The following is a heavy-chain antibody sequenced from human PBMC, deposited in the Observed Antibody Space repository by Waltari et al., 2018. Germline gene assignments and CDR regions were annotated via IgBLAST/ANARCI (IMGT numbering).Heavy chain of an antibody. Sequence: QVQLQESGPGLVKPSETLSLTCAVSGYSISSGYYWGWIRQPPGKGLEWIGSIYHSGSTYYNPSLKRRVTISVDTYKNQCSVKLSSVTAADTAVYYCAREIAALNNFDYWGQGTLVTVSS. CDR1: GYSISSGYY. CDR3: AREIAALNNFDY. V-gene: IGHV4-38-2*02. J-gene: IGHJ4*02. CDR2: IYHSGST. D-gene: IGHD6-25*01.